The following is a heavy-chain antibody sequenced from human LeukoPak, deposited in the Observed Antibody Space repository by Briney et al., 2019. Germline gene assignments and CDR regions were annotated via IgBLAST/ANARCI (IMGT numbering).Heavy chain of an antibody. V-gene: IGHV3-48*03. Sequence: GGSLRLSCAASGFTFSSYEMNWVRQAPGKGLEWVSYISSSGSTIYYADSVKGRFTISRDNAKNSLYLQMNSLRAEDTALYYCAKDGFVVVPAAGAYYYYYYMDVWGKGTTVTVSS. J-gene: IGHJ6*03. CDR1: GFTFSSYE. D-gene: IGHD2-2*01. CDR3: AKDGFVVVPAAGAYYYYYYMDV. CDR2: ISSSGSTI.